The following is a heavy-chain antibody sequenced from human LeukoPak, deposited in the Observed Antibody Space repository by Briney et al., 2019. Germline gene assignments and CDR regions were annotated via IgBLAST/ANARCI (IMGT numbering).Heavy chain of an antibody. CDR2: INASGTT. J-gene: IGHJ3*02. V-gene: IGHV4-4*07. D-gene: IGHD3-16*02. CDR3: ARQAPRPAYYDYVWGSYRDAFDI. Sequence: SETLSLTCSVSGGSISDYYWTWIRQPAGKGLEWIGRINASGTTRYNPSLKSRVTISVDTSKNQFSLKLSSVTAADTAVYYCARQAPRPAYYDYVWGSYRDAFDIWGQGTMVTVSS. CDR1: GGSISDYY.